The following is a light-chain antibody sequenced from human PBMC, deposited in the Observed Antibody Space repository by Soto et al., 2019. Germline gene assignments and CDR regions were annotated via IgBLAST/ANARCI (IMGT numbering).Light chain of an antibody. CDR1: QSISDT. CDR2: GAS. J-gene: IGKJ1*01. CDR3: QQYGNSPQT. Sequence: IVMTQSPATLSVSPGGRATLSCRASQSISDTLAWYQQKPGQAPRLLMHGASSRATGIPDRVSGSGSGTDFTLTISRLEPEDFAVYYCQQYGNSPQTFGQGTKVDVK. V-gene: IGKV3-20*01.